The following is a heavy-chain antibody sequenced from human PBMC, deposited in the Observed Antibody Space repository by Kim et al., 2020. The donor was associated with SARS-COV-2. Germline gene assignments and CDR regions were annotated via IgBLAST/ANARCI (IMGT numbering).Heavy chain of an antibody. CDR1: GFTFSSHW. Sequence: GGSLRLSCGASGFTFSSHWISWVRQAPGKGLEWVAYIKEDGGEIYYVDSVRGRFTISRDNAENSLYLQMNSLRHEDTAVYYCARDRGGPSGMDVWGQGTTVTVSS. CDR2: IKEDGGEI. CDR3: ARDRGGPSGMDV. J-gene: IGHJ6*02. V-gene: IGHV3-7*01.